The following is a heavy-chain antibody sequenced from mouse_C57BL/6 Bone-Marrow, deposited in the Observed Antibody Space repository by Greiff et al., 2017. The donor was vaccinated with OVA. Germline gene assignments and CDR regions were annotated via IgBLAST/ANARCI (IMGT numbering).Heavy chain of an antibody. J-gene: IGHJ1*03. CDR1: GFTFSDYY. CDR3: AREGSHWYFDV. D-gene: IGHD1-1*01. Sequence: EVKLMESEGGLVQPGSSMKLSCTASGFTFSDYYMAWVRQVPEKGLEWVANINYDGSSTYYLDSLKSRFIISRDNAKNILYLQMSSLKSEDTATDYCAREGSHWYFDVWGTGTTVTVSS. V-gene: IGHV5-16*01. CDR2: INYDGSST.